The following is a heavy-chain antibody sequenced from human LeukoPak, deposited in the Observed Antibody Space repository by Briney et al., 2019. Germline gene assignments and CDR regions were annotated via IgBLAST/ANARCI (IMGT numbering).Heavy chain of an antibody. D-gene: IGHD3-10*01. CDR3: ARRFGSGHPIDY. CDR2: IYNTGST. CDR1: GGSISSFY. J-gene: IGHJ4*02. V-gene: IGHV4-59*01. Sequence: SETLSLTCTVSGGSISSFYFNWIRQPPGKGLEWIGSIYNTGSTNYSPSLKGRVTISVDTSRNQLSLHLKSVTAADTAVYYCARRFGSGHPIDYWGQGTLLTVSS.